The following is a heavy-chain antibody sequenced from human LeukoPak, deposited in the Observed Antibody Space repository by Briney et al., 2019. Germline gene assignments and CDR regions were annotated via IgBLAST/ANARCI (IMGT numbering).Heavy chain of an antibody. J-gene: IGHJ4*02. CDR1: GGSISSGSYY. D-gene: IGHD3-16*01. Sequence: PSQTLSLTCIVSGGSISSGSYYWSWIRQPAGKGLEWIGRIYTSGSTNYNPSLKSRVTISVDTSKNQFSLKLSSVTAADTAVYYCARGLRLGEFFFDYWGQGTLVTVSS. CDR3: ARGLRLGEFFFDY. V-gene: IGHV4-61*02. CDR2: IYTSGST.